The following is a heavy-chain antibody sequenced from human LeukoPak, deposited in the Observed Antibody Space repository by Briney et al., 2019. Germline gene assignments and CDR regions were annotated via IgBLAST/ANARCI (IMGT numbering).Heavy chain of an antibody. CDR1: EFTFSSYA. V-gene: IGHV3-23*01. J-gene: IGHJ4*02. CDR3: AKGSGYYTGGGYFDY. Sequence: GGYLRLSCAASEFTFSSYAINWVRQAPGKGLEWVSAISGGGGSTYYADSVKGRFTISRDNSKNTLYLQMNGLRAEDTAVYYCAKGSGYYTGGGYFDYWGQGTLVTVSS. D-gene: IGHD3-3*01. CDR2: ISGGGGST.